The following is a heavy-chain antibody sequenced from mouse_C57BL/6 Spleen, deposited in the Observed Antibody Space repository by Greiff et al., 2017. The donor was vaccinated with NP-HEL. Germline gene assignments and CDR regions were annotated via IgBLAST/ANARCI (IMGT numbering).Heavy chain of an antibody. CDR3: ARLDYDPYYYAMDY. CDR1: GYAFSSSW. J-gene: IGHJ4*01. CDR2: IYPGDGDT. Sequence: VQLQQSGPELVKPGASVKISCKASGYAFSSSWMNWVKQRPGKGLEWIGRIYPGDGDTNYNGKFKGKATLTADKSSSPAYMQLNRLTSEDSAVYFCARLDYDPYYYAMDYWGQGTSVTVSS. D-gene: IGHD2-4*01. V-gene: IGHV1-82*01.